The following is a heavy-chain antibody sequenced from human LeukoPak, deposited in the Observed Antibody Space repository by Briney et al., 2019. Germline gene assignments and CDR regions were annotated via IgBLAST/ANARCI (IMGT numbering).Heavy chain of an antibody. V-gene: IGHV3-30*03. CDR1: GFTFSSYG. CDR3: ARDEDYNPLVH. J-gene: IGHJ4*02. CDR2: ISYDGSNK. D-gene: IGHD4/OR15-4a*01. Sequence: AGGSLRLSCAASGFTFSSYGMHWVRQAPGKGLEWVAVISYDGSNKYYADSVKGRFTISRDNSKNTLYLQMNSLRAEDTAIYYCARDEDYNPLVHWGQGTLVTVSS.